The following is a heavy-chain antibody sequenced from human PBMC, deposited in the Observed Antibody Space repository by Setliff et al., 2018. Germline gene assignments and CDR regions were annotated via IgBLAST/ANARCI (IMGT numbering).Heavy chain of an antibody. D-gene: IGHD2-2*01. V-gene: IGHV3-49*04. Sequence: GGSLRLSCTTSGFTFGDYTMTWVRQAPGKGLEWVGLIGSKTYGGVAEYAASVKGRFTISRDDSKSIAYLRMNSLKIEDTAVYYCSRDPDCSSTRCHYYYYYMDVWGKGTTVTVSS. J-gene: IGHJ6*03. CDR3: SRDPDCSSTRCHYYYYYMDV. CDR2: IGSKTYGGVA. CDR1: GFTFGDYT.